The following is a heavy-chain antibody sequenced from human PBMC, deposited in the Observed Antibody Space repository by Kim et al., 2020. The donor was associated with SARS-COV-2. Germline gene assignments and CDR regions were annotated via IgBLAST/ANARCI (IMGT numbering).Heavy chain of an antibody. CDR2: ISSNGGST. CDR3: ARTNYDFWSGYPQGYFDL. D-gene: IGHD3-3*01. CDR1: GFTFSSYA. J-gene: IGHJ2*01. V-gene: IGHV3-64*02. Sequence: GGSLRLSCAASGFTFSSYAMHWVRQAPGKGLDYVSAISSNGGSTYYADSVNGRFTISRDNSKNTLYLQMGSLRAEDMAVYYCARTNYDFWSGYPQGYFDL.